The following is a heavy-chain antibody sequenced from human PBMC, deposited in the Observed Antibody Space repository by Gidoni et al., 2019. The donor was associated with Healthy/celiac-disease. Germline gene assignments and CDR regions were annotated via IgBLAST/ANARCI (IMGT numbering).Heavy chain of an antibody. CDR3: ARYPTAVTTHQIGYVDY. CDR1: GFTFSSYG. D-gene: IGHD4-17*01. V-gene: IGHV3-33*01. CDR2: IWYDGSNK. J-gene: IGHJ4*02. Sequence: QVQLVESGGGVVQPGRSLRLSCAASGFTFSSYGMHWVRQAPGKGLEWVAVIWYDGSNKYYANYVKGRITISRDNSKNTMYLQMISLRAVDTAVYYCARYPTAVTTHQIGYVDYWGQGTMVTVSS.